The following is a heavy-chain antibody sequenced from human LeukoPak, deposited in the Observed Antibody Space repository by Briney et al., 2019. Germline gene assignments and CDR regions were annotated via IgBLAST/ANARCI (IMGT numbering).Heavy chain of an antibody. D-gene: IGHD6-19*01. V-gene: IGHV3-23*01. Sequence: GGSLRLSCAASGFTFSSYAMSWVRQAPGKGLEWVSAISGSGGSTYYADSVEGRFTISRDNSKNTLYLQMNSLRAEDTAVYYCAKSWLVRDYFDYWGQGTLVTVSS. CDR1: GFTFSSYA. CDR3: AKSWLVRDYFDY. J-gene: IGHJ4*02. CDR2: ISGSGGST.